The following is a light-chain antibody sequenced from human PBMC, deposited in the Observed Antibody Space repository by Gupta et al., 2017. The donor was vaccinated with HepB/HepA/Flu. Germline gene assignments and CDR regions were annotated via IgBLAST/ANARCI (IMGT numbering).Light chain of an antibody. CDR2: EVS. J-gene: IGLJ3*02. CDR3: SSYTSSSTLV. Sequence: GTSSDVGSYNRVSWYQQPPGTAPKLMIYEVSNRPSGVPDRFSGSKSGNTASLTISGLQAEDEADYYCSSYTSSSTLVFGGGTKLTVL. CDR1: SSDVGSYNR. V-gene: IGLV2-18*02.